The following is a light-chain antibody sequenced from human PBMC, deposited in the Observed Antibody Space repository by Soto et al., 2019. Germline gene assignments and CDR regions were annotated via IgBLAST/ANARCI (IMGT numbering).Light chain of an antibody. J-gene: IGLJ2*01. CDR3: CSYAGSSTFDVV. CDR2: EGS. Sequence: QSALTQPASVSGSPGQSITISCTGTSSDVGSYNLVSWYQQHPGKAPKLIISEGSKRPSGVSNRFSGSKSGNTASLTISGLQAEDEADYYCCSYAGSSTFDVVFGGGTKLTVL. CDR1: SSDVGSYNL. V-gene: IGLV2-23*03.